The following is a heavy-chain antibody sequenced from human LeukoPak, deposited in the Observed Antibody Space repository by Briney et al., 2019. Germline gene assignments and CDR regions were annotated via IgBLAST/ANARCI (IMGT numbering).Heavy chain of an antibody. Sequence: PSETLSLTCTVSGGTISSSSYYWGWIRQPPGKGLEWIGSIYYSGSTYYNPSLKSRVTISVDTSKNQFSLKLSSVTAADTAVYYCAGAPLGYCSSTSCYPHWFDPWGQGTLVTVSS. D-gene: IGHD2-2*01. J-gene: IGHJ5*02. CDR1: GGTISSSSYY. V-gene: IGHV4-39*01. CDR3: AGAPLGYCSSTSCYPHWFDP. CDR2: IYYSGST.